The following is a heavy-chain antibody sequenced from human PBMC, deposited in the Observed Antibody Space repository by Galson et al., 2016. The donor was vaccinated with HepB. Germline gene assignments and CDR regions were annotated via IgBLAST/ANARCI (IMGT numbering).Heavy chain of an antibody. D-gene: IGHD2-8*02. CDR2: INPNTGDT. CDR3: ARDKGEAGGQHYFYMDV. V-gene: IGHV1-2*06. J-gene: IGHJ6*03. CDR1: GYTFTDYYF. Sequence: SVKVSCKASGYTFTDYYFMYWVRQAPGQGLEWIGRINPNTGDTKYAQKFQGRVTMTRDTSISTAYMDLTRLTDEDTAVYYCARDKGEAGGQHYFYMDVWGKGTTVTVSS.